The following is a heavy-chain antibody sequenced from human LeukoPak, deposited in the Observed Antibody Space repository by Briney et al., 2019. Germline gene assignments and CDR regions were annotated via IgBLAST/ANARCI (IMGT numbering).Heavy chain of an antibody. V-gene: IGHV3-7*01. CDR2: IEFDGSEK. CDR3: ATSRLRAAYDI. D-gene: IGHD4-17*01. Sequence: QPGGSLTLTCAASGFTFTNYWMTWVRQAPGPGLEWVTNIEFDGSEKHYADSVKGGITISTDNAKNSQSLQINSQRAEDTAVYYGATSRLRAAYDIWGQGTRVTVSS. J-gene: IGHJ3*02. CDR1: GFTFTNYW.